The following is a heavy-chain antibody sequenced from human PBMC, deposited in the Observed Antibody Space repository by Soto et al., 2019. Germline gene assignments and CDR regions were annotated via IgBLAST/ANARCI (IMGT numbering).Heavy chain of an antibody. CDR1: GFSLSNVRMG. CDR2: IFSNDEK. D-gene: IGHD3-16*01. Sequence: QVALKESGPVLVKPTETLTLTCTVSGFSLSNVRMGVSWIRQPPRRALEWLAHIFSNDEKSYSTSLQSRLTISKDTSKSQVVLTMTNMDPVDTATYYCARVEIWAYAMDVWGQGTTVTVSS. CDR3: ARVEIWAYAMDV. V-gene: IGHV2-26*01. J-gene: IGHJ6*02.